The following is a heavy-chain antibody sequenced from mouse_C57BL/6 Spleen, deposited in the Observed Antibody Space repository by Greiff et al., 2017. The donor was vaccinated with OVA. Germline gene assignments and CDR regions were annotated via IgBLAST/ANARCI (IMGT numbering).Heavy chain of an antibody. CDR1: GYTFTGYW. D-gene: IGHD2-1*01. CDR3: ARERDDGNYEAWFAY. V-gene: IGHV1-9*01. Sequence: VQLQQSGAELMKPGASVKLSCKATGYTFTGYWIEWVKQRPGHGLEWIGAILPGSGSTIYNENFKGKATFTADTSSNPAYMQLSSLTTEDSAIYYCARERDDGNYEAWFAYWGQGTLVTVSA. CDR2: ILPGSGST. J-gene: IGHJ3*01.